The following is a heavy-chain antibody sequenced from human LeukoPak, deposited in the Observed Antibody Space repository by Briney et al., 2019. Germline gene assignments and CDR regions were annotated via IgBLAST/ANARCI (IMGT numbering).Heavy chain of an antibody. V-gene: IGHV1-2*06. CDR3: ASFWGYSSSSTIVDY. Sequence: ASVKVSCKASGYTFTGYYMHWVRQAPGQGLEWMRRINPNSGGTNYAQKFQGRVTMTRDTSISTAYMELSRLRSDDTAVYYCASFWGYSSSSTIVDYWGQGTLVTVFS. CDR1: GYTFTGYY. J-gene: IGHJ4*02. D-gene: IGHD6-6*01. CDR2: INPNSGGT.